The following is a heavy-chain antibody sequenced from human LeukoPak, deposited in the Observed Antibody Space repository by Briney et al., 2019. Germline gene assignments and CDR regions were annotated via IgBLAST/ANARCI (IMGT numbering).Heavy chain of an antibody. CDR2: INHSGST. CDR1: GGSFSGYY. V-gene: IGHV4-34*01. D-gene: IGHD6-19*01. J-gene: IGHJ4*02. CDR3: ARGAAVARSFDY. Sequence: SETLSLTCAVYGGSFSGYYWSWIRQPPGKGLEWIGEINHSGSTNYNPSLKSRVTISVDTSKNQFSLKLSSVTAADTAVYYCARGAAVARSFDYRGQGTLVTVSS.